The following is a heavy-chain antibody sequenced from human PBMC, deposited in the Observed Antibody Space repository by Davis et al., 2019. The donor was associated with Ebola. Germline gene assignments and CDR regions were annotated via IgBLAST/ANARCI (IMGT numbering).Heavy chain of an antibody. CDR1: GGSISSGCYS. D-gene: IGHD6-13*01. V-gene: IGHV4-30-2*01. CDR2: IYHSGST. CDR3: ARGGAAGPPDY. Sequence: PSETLSLTCAVSGGSISSGCYSCRWIRQPPGKGLEWIGYIYHSGSTYYNPSLKSRVTISRSKNQFSLKLSSVTAADTAVYYCARGGAAGPPDYWGQGTLVTVSS. J-gene: IGHJ4*02.